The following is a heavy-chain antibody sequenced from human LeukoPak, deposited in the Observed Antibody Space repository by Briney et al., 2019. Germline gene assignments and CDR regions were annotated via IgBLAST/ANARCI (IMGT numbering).Heavy chain of an antibody. V-gene: IGHV1-2*02. CDR2: INPNSGGT. D-gene: IGHD5-24*01. Sequence: ASVKVSCKASGYTFTTYYMHWVRQAPGQGLEWMGWINPNSGGTNYAQKFQGRVTMTRDTSISTAYMELSRLRSDDTAVYYCARGDGYGFSYYFDYWGQGTLVTVSS. CDR1: GYTFTTYY. J-gene: IGHJ4*02. CDR3: ARGDGYGFSYYFDY.